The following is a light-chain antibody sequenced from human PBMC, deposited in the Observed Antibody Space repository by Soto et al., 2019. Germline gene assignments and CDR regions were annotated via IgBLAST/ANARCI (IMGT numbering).Light chain of an antibody. CDR2: KVS. CDR1: SSDVGANKY. Sequence: QSALTQPPSASGSPGQSVTISCTGTSSDVGANKYVSWYQQYPGKAPKLMIYKVSKRPSGVPDRFSGSKSGITASLTVSGLQAEDEADYSCTSYVGSDIWVFGGGTTLTVL. V-gene: IGLV2-8*01. CDR3: TSYVGSDIWV. J-gene: IGLJ3*02.